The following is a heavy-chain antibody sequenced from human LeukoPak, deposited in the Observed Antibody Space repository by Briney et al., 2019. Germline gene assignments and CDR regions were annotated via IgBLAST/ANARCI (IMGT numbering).Heavy chain of an antibody. CDR3: ARGTFEYSSSLKFFDY. V-gene: IGHV4-34*01. Sequence: SETLSLTCAVYGGSFSGYYWSWIRQPPGKGLEWIGEINHSGSTNYNPSLKSRVTISVDTSKNQFPLKLSSVTAADTAVYYCARGTFEYSSSLKFFDYWGQGTLVTVSS. J-gene: IGHJ4*02. CDR1: GGSFSGYY. CDR2: INHSGST. D-gene: IGHD6-6*01.